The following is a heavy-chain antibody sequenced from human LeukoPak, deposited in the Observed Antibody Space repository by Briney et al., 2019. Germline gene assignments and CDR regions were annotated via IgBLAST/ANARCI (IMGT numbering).Heavy chain of an antibody. Sequence: GGSLRLSCAASGFTFSNAYMNWVRQAPGKGLEWVGRIKPKTDGETTEYAAPVKDRFSISRDDSKSMMYLQMNSLKTEDTAVYYCAKDQRDTAMAPYYYYYYGMDVWGQGTTVTVSS. D-gene: IGHD5-18*01. J-gene: IGHJ6*02. V-gene: IGHV3-15*07. CDR3: AKDQRDTAMAPYYYYYYGMDV. CDR2: IKPKTDGETT. CDR1: GFTFSNAY.